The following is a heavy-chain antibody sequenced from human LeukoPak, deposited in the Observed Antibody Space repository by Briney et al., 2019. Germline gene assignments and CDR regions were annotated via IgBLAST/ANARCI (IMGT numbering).Heavy chain of an antibody. V-gene: IGHV4-59*02. CDR1: GGSVSSYY. J-gene: IGHJ4*02. CDR2: MYYSGGT. CDR3: TRRCKDAYTLYCFDY. Sequence: PSETLSLTCTVSGGSVSSYYWSWIRQPPGKGLGWLGHMYYSGGTNYNPSLKSRVTISVDTSKNQFSLKLSSVTAADTAVYYCTRRCKDAYTLYCFDYWGQGTLVTVSS. D-gene: IGHD5-24*01.